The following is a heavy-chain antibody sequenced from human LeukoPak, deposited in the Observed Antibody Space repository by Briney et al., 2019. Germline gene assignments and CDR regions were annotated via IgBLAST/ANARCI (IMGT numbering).Heavy chain of an antibody. D-gene: IGHD3-10*01. CDR3: ARDPGYYGSGTRGAFDI. J-gene: IGHJ3*02. V-gene: IGHV4-39*02. Sequence: SETLSLTCTVSGGSLSSSNYYWGWIRQPPGKGLEWIGTIYYSGTTYYNPSLKSRVTISVDTSKNQFSLKLSSVTAADTAVYYCARDPGYYGSGTRGAFDIWGQGTMVTVSS. CDR2: IYYSGTT. CDR1: GGSLSSSNYY.